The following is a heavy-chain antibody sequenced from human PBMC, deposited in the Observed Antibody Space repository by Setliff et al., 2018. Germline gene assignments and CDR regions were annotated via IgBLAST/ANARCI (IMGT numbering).Heavy chain of an antibody. D-gene: IGHD5-12*01. V-gene: IGHV4-34*01. CDR1: GGSFSGYY. J-gene: IGHJ4*02. CDR3: ARAKDGYDFDYFDY. CDR2: INHSGST. Sequence: SETLSLTCAVYGGSFSGYYWSWIRQPPGKGLEWIGEINHSGSTNYNPSLKTRVTISLDTSKNQFSLKLSSVTVADTAVYYCARAKDGYDFDYFDYWGQGTPVTVSS.